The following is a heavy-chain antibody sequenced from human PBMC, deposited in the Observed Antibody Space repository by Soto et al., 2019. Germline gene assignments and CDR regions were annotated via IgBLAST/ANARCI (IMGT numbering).Heavy chain of an antibody. CDR1: GYTFTSYG. J-gene: IGHJ5*02. Sequence: QVQLVQSGAEVKKPGASVKVSCKASGYTFTSYGISWVRQAPGQGLEWMGWISAYNGNTNYAQKLQGRVTMTTDTSTSTAYMELRSLRSDDTAVYYCERDPYYYDSSGPGWFDPWGQGTLVTVSS. CDR3: ERDPYYYDSSGPGWFDP. D-gene: IGHD3-22*01. CDR2: ISAYNGNT. V-gene: IGHV1-18*01.